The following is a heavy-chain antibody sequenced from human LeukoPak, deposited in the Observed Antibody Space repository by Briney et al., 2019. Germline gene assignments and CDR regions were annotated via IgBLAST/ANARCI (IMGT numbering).Heavy chain of an antibody. CDR3: VKDTSGSIDY. CDR1: GFTFDDYA. CDR2: ITWNSGSI. V-gene: IGHV3-9*01. D-gene: IGHD6-19*01. J-gene: IGHJ4*02. Sequence: GGSLRLSCAASGFTFDDYAMHWVRQAPGKGLEWVSGITWNSGSIHYADSVKGRFTISRDNAKNSLYLQMNRLRAEDTALYYCVKDTSGSIDYWGQGTLVTVSS.